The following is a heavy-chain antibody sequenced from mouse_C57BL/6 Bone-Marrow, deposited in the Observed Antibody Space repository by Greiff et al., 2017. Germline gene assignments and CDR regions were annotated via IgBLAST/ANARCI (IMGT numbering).Heavy chain of an antibody. J-gene: IGHJ4*01. CDR1: GYTFTSYW. D-gene: IGHD2-13*01. V-gene: IGHV1-74*01. CDR3: AIWRLKRAMDY. Sequence: QVQLKQPGAELVKPGASVKVSCKASGYTFTSYWMHWVKQRPGQGLEWIGRIHPSDSDTNYNQKFKGKATLTVDKSSSTAYLKRSSLTSEDSAVYYCAIWRLKRAMDYWGQGTSVTVSS. CDR2: IHPSDSDT.